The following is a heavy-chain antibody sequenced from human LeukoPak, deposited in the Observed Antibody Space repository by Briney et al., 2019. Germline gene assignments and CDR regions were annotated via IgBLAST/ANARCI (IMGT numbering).Heavy chain of an antibody. CDR2: IYYSGST. J-gene: IGHJ5*02. V-gene: IGHV4-59*01. Sequence: SETLSLTCTVSGVSISSYYWSWLRQPPGKGLEGIGYIYYSGSTNYNPSLKSRVTVSVDTSKNQFSLKLSSVTAADTAVYYCARDRGHYYDSSGYYYWFDPWGRGTLVTVSS. CDR3: ARDRGHYYDSSGYYYWFDP. D-gene: IGHD3-22*01. CDR1: GVSISSYY.